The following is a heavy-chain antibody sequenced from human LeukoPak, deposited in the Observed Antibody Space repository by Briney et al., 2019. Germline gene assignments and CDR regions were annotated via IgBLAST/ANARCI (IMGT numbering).Heavy chain of an antibody. D-gene: IGHD2-8*01. Sequence: PSETLSLTCTVSGGSVSSGSYYWSWIRQPPGKGLEWIGYIYYGGSTNYNPSLKSRVTISVDTSKNQFSLKLSSVTAADTAVYYCARVSTPPLMVYANWGQGTLVTVSS. V-gene: IGHV4-61*01. CDR1: GGSVSSGSYY. CDR3: ARVSTPPLMVYAN. CDR2: IYYGGST. J-gene: IGHJ4*02.